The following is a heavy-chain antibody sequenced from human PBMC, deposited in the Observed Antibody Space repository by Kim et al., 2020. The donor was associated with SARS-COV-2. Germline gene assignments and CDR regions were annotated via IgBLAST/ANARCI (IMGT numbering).Heavy chain of an antibody. D-gene: IGHD4-17*01. CDR3: ARGYGVTILDY. V-gene: IGHV3-48*02. J-gene: IGHJ4*02. CDR2: STV. Sequence: STVSYAGSVRGRFTISRDKNSLYLQMNNLRDEDSAVYYCARGYGVTILDYWGQGTLVIVSS.